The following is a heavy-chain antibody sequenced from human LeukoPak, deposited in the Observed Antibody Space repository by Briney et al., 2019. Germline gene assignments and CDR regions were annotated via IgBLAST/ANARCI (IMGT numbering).Heavy chain of an antibody. CDR1: GESSSGYF. CDR2: INHSGTT. V-gene: IGHV4-34*01. Sequence: SETLSLTCAVYGESSSGYFWTWIRQSPDKGLEWIGEINHSGTTNYNPSLKSRVTISVDTSKNQFSLKLKSMTVADTAVYYCARPLSVEVIAFAYWGKGTRVTVSS. J-gene: IGHJ4*02. CDR3: ARPLSVEVIAFAY. D-gene: IGHD2-21*01.